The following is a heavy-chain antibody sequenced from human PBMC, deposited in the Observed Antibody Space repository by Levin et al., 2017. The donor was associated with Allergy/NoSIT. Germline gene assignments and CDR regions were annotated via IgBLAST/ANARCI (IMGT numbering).Heavy chain of an antibody. CDR3: ARALSRPGWGYYFDY. J-gene: IGHJ4*02. Sequence: GASVKVSCKASGGTFSSYAISWVRQAPGQGLEWMGGIIPIFGTANYAQKFQGRVTITADKSTSTAYMELSSLRSEDTAVYYCARALSRPGWGYYFDYWGQGTLVTVSS. CDR1: GGTFSSYA. D-gene: IGHD2-21*01. V-gene: IGHV1-69*06. CDR2: IIPIFGTA.